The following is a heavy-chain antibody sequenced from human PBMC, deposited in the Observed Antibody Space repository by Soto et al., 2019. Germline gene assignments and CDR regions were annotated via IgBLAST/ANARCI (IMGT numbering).Heavy chain of an antibody. CDR3: AKDCVAACISAAMFDS. J-gene: IGHJ3*02. Sequence: EVQLEESGGGLVQPGRSLRLSCVASGFTFEDYAMHWVRQAPGKGLEWVSGISWNSDKIGYADSVKGRFTISRDNAKNSLYLQMNGMRSKDTVLYYIAKDCVAACISAAMFDSWGQGTMVTVSS. V-gene: IGHV3-9*01. D-gene: IGHD6-25*01. CDR1: GFTFEDYA. CDR2: ISWNSDKI.